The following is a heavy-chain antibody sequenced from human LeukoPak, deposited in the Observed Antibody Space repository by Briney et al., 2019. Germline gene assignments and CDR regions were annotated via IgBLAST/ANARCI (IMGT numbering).Heavy chain of an antibody. CDR1: GFTFSSYA. CDR3: AKLARYSSSSRGDY. J-gene: IGHJ4*02. Sequence: GGSLRLSCAASGFTFSSYAMSWVRQAPGKGLEWVSAISGSGGSTYYADSVKGRFTIPRDNSKNTLYLQMNSLRAEDTAVYYCAKLARYSSSSRGDYWGQGTLVTVSS. V-gene: IGHV3-23*01. D-gene: IGHD6-6*01. CDR2: ISGSGGST.